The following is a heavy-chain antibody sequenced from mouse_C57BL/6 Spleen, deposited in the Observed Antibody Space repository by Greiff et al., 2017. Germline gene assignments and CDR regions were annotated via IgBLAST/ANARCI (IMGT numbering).Heavy chain of an antibody. D-gene: IGHD1-1*01. CDR1: GFTFSSYA. CDR2: ISAGGSYT. CDR3: ARETTGAWFAY. V-gene: IGHV5-4*01. Sequence: EVQLVEPGGGLVKPGGSLKLSCAASGFTFSSYAMSWVRQTPEKRLEWVATISAGGSYTYYPDNVKGRFTISRDNAKNNLYLQMSQLKSEDTAMYYCARETTGAWFAYWGQGTLVTVSA. J-gene: IGHJ3*01.